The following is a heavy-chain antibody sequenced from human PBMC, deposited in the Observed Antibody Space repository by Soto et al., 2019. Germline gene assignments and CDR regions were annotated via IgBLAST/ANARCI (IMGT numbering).Heavy chain of an antibody. CDR1: GFTFSSYA. J-gene: IGHJ4*02. D-gene: IGHD3-22*01. V-gene: IGHV3-23*01. CDR3: AKDPQIDSSGYPLYFDY. Sequence: GGSLRLSCAASGFTFSSYAMSWVRQAPGKGLEWVSAISGSGGSTYYADSVKGRFTISRDNSKNTLYLQMNSLRAEDTAVYYCAKDPQIDSSGYPLYFDYWGQGTLVTVSS. CDR2: ISGSGGST.